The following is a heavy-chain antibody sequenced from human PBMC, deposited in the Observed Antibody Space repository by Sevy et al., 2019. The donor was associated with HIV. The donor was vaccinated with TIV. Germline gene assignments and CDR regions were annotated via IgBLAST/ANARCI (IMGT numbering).Heavy chain of an antibody. CDR2: MNPSSGAT. V-gene: IGHV1-2*02. D-gene: IGHD2-15*01. CDR3: GRAIKATYCSDSNCRHFDS. CDR1: GYTFTDYY. Sequence: ASVKVSCKASGYTFTDYYIHWVRQAPGQGLEWVGWMNPSSGATLYAQKFKARVTMTRDTSMTTAYMDLTNLESDDTAVYFCGRAIKATYCSDSNCRHFDSWGQGTLVTVSS. J-gene: IGHJ4*02.